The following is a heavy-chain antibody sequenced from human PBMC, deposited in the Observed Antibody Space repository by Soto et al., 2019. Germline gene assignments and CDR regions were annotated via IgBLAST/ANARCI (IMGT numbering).Heavy chain of an antibody. CDR1: AFTFSSYY. Sequence: QVQLVESGGGVVQPGRSLRLSCAASAFTFSSYYMHWVRQAPGKGLEWVSVTSYDGSNKYYADSVKGRFTISRDNSKNTLYLQMNSLRAEDTAVYYCAKGITMVRGVIGRNNCNDLSFHYYAMDVWGQGTTVTVSS. CDR2: TSYDGSNK. J-gene: IGHJ6*02. CDR3: AKGITMVRGVIGRNNCNDLSFHYYAMDV. V-gene: IGHV3-30*18. D-gene: IGHD3-10*01.